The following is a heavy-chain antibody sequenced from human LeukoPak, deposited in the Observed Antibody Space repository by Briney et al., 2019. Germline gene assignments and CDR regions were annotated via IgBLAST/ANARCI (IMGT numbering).Heavy chain of an antibody. J-gene: IGHJ4*02. CDR3: ARGYISGYFDY. V-gene: IGHV4-34*01. CDR2: INHSGST. D-gene: IGHD6-19*01. Sequence: SETLSLTCAVYGGSFSGYYWSWIRQPPGKGLEWIGEINHSGSTNYNPSLKSRVTISVDTSKNQFSLKLSSVTAADTAVYYCARGYISGYFDYWGQGTLVAVSS. CDR1: GGSFSGYY.